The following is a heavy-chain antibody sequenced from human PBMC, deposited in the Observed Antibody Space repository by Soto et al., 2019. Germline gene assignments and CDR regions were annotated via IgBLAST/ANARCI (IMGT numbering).Heavy chain of an antibody. Sequence: TSETLSLTCAVYGESFSAYYWSWIRQPPGKGLEWIAAINHSGSTNYSPSLMSRVTISVDTSKNQFSLKLSSVTAADTGVYYCARPSDDFGGSSVDLWGQGTLVTVSS. D-gene: IGHD2-15*01. CDR3: ARPSDDFGGSSVDL. V-gene: IGHV4-34*01. CDR1: GESFSAYY. J-gene: IGHJ5*02. CDR2: INHSGST.